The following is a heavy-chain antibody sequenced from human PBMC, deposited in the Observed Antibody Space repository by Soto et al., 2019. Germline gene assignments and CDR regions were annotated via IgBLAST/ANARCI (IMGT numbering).Heavy chain of an antibody. CDR3: AKGAGYSSGWPFDY. Sequence: GGSLRLSCAASGFTFSSYGMHWVRQAPGKGLEWVAVISYDGSNKYYADSVKGRFTISRDNSKNTLYLQMNSLRAEDTAVYYCAKGAGYSSGWPFDYWGQGTLVTVSS. J-gene: IGHJ4*02. CDR2: ISYDGSNK. CDR1: GFTFSSYG. D-gene: IGHD6-19*01. V-gene: IGHV3-30*18.